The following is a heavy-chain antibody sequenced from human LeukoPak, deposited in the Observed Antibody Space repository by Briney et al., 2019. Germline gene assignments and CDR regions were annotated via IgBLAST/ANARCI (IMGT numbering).Heavy chain of an antibody. CDR3: ARDRNTYYYGSGSYYSFDY. V-gene: IGHV1-69*13. J-gene: IGHJ4*02. Sequence: SVKVSCKASGGTFSSYAISWVRQAPGQGLEWMGGIIPIFGTANYAQKFQGRVTITADESTSTAYMELSSLRSEDTAVYYCARDRNTYYYGSGSYYSFDYWGQGTLATVSS. D-gene: IGHD3-10*01. CDR1: GGTFSSYA. CDR2: IIPIFGTA.